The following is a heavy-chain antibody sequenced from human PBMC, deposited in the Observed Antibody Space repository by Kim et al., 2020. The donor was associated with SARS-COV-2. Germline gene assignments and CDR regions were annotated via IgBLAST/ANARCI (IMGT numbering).Heavy chain of an antibody. CDR1: GFTFSTYG. CDR3: ATEYSSSSAFDF. J-gene: IGHJ4*02. CDR2: IWNDGSNK. Sequence: GGSLRLSCAASGFTFSTYGMHWVRQPPGRGLEWVAMIWNDGSNKYHTDSVKGRFTISRDNSKNTLYLQMNSLRAEDTVVYYCATEYSSSSAFDFWGQGSLVTVSS. V-gene: IGHV3-33*01. D-gene: IGHD6-6*01.